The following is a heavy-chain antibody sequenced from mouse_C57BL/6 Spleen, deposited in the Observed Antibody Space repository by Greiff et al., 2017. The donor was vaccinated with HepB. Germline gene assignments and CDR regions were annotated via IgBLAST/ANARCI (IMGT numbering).Heavy chain of an antibody. J-gene: IGHJ3*01. V-gene: IGHV1-80*01. CDR1: GYAFSSYW. Sequence: QVQLKQSGAELVKPGASVKISCKASGYAFSSYWMNWVKQRPGKGLEWIGQIYPGDGDTNYNGKFKGKATLTADKSSSTAYMQLSSLTSEDSAVYFCARVRGDGYYSFAYWGQGTLVTVSA. CDR3: ARVRGDGYYSFAY. CDR2: IYPGDGDT. D-gene: IGHD2-3*01.